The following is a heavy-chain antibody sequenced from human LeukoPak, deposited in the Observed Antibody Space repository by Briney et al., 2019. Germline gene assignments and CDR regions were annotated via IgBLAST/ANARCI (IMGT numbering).Heavy chain of an antibody. D-gene: IGHD1-26*01. V-gene: IGHV1-69*06. J-gene: IGHJ4*02. CDR3: ARGPRGGATRYYFDY. CDR2: IIPIFGTA. Sequence: ASVKVSCKASGGTFSSYAISWVRQAPGQGLEWMGRIIPIFGTANYAQKFQGRVTITADKSTSTAYMELSSLRSEDTAVYYCARGPRGGATRYYFDYWGQGTLVTVSS. CDR1: GGTFSSYA.